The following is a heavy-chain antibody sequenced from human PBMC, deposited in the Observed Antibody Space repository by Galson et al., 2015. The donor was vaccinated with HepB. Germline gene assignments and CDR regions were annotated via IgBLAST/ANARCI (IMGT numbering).Heavy chain of an antibody. Sequence: SVKVSCKASGGTFSSYTISWVRQAPGQGLEWMGRIIPILGIANYAQKFQGRVTITADKSTGTAYMELSSLRSEDTAVYYCARAFYYDSSGYCGFSHWGQGTLVTVSS. J-gene: IGHJ4*02. CDR3: ARAFYYDSSGYCGFSH. CDR2: IIPILGIA. V-gene: IGHV1-69*02. D-gene: IGHD3-22*01. CDR1: GGTFSSYT.